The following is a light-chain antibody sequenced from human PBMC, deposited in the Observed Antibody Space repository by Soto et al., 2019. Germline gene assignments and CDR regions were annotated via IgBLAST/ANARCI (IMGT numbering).Light chain of an antibody. CDR2: WAS. CDR3: QQYYSTPLT. J-gene: IGKJ4*01. Sequence: DIVMTQSPDSLAVSLGERATINCKSSQTVLYSSNNKNYLAWYQQKPGQPPKLLIYWASTRQSGVPDRFSGSGSGTDFTLTIISLQAEDVAVYSCQQYYSTPLTFGGGTKVELK. CDR1: QTVLYSSNNKNY. V-gene: IGKV4-1*01.